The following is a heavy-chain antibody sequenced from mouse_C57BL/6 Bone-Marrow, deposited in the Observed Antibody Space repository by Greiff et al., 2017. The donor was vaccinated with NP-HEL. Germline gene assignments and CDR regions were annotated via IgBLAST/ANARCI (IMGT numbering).Heavy chain of an antibody. D-gene: IGHD2-2*01. V-gene: IGHV1-81*01. CDR2: IYPRSGNT. J-gene: IGHJ2*01. CDR1: GYTFTSYG. Sequence: QVHVKQSGAELARPGASVKLSCKASGYTFTSYGISGVKQRTGQGLEWIGEIYPRSGNTYYNEKFKGKATLTADKSSSTAYMELRSLTSEDSAVYFCARFGYDYYFDYWGQGTTLTVSS. CDR3: ARFGYDYYFDY.